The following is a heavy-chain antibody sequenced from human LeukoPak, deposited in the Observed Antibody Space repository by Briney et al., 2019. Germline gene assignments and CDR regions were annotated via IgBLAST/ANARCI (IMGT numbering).Heavy chain of an antibody. Sequence: GSLRLSCAASGFTFSSYGMSWVRQPPGKGLEWIGEINHSGSTNYNPSLKSRVTISVDTSKNQFSLKLSSVTAADTAVYYCARERVVVAANDAFDIWGQGTMVTVSS. CDR3: ARERVVVAANDAFDI. D-gene: IGHD2-15*01. CDR2: INHSGST. V-gene: IGHV4-34*01. CDR1: GFTFSSYG. J-gene: IGHJ3*02.